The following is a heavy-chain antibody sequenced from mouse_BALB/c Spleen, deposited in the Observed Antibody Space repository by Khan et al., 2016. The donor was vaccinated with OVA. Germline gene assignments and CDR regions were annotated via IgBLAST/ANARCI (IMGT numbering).Heavy chain of an antibody. CDR3: AREGVRGVAMDY. J-gene: IGHJ4*01. D-gene: IGHD1-1*01. CDR2: IYPGDGST. V-gene: IGHV1S56*01. Sequence: QVRLQQSGPELVKPGASVKISCKASGYTFTTYDINWVKQRPGKGLEWIGWIYPGDGSTQYNEDFKGQATLTADRSSHTAYIQHSRLTSENSAVYFCAREGVRGVAMDYWGQGTSVSVSS. CDR1: GYTFTTYD.